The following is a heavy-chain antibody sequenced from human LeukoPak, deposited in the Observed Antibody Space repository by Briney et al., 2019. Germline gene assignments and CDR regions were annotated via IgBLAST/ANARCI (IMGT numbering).Heavy chain of an antibody. CDR1: GGSISSSSYY. V-gene: IGHV4-39*01. CDR2: IYYSGRT. D-gene: IGHD5-12*01. J-gene: IGHJ5*02. Sequence: SETLSLTCTVSGGSISSSSYYWGWIRQPPGKGLEWIGTIYYSGRTYYNPSLKSRVTISVDTSKNQFSLKLSSVTAADTAVYYCARTKISSGYDLGFDPWGQGTLVTVSS. CDR3: ARTKISSGYDLGFDP.